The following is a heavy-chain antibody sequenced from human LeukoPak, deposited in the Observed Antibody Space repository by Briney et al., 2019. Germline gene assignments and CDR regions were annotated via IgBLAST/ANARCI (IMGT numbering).Heavy chain of an antibody. J-gene: IGHJ3*02. CDR2: ISPYNENR. CDR3: ASGAPGDAFDI. V-gene: IGHV1-18*01. Sequence: GASVKVSCKASGYTFIRNGISWVRQAPGQGLEWMGWISPYNENRKYLQKLQGRVTLSTDTSTSTAYMELRSLTSDDTAVYYCASGAPGDAFDIWGQGTMVTVSS. D-gene: IGHD3-10*01. CDR1: GYTFIRNG.